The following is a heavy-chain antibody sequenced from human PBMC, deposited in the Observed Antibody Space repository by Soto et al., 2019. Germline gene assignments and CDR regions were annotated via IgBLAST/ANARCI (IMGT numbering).Heavy chain of an antibody. V-gene: IGHV1-2*02. D-gene: IGHD2-15*01. CDR2: INPNSGGT. J-gene: IGHJ4*02. CDR3: ARKARYCSGGSCYSYFDY. CDR1: GYTFTGYY. Sequence: ASVKVSCKASGYTFTGYYIDWVRQAPGQGRAWMGWINPNSGGTNYAQKFQGRVTMTRDTSIRTAYMELSRLRSDDTAVYYCARKARYCSGGSCYSYFDYWGQGTLVTVS.